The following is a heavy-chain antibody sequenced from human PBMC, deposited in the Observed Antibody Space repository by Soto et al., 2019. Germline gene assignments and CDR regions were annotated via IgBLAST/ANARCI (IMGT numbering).Heavy chain of an antibody. Sequence: ASVKVSCKASSYTFTCYYMHWVRQAPGQGLEWMGWINPNSGGTNYAQKFQGWVTMTRDTSISTAYMELSRLRSDDTAVYYCAREKRGYYDTWAPYGMDVWGQGTTVTLSS. V-gene: IGHV1-2*04. D-gene: IGHD3-22*01. J-gene: IGHJ6*02. CDR3: AREKRGYYDTWAPYGMDV. CDR2: INPNSGGT. CDR1: SYTFTCYY.